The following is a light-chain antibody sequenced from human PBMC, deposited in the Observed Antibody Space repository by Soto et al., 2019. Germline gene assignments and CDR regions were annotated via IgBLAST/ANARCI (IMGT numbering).Light chain of an antibody. CDR1: QSVSSN. V-gene: IGKV3-15*01. CDR3: HQYNNWPPWT. J-gene: IGKJ1*01. Sequence: EIVMTQSPATLSVSPGERATLSCRASQSVSSNLAWYQQKPGQAPRLLIYGASTRATGIPARFSGSGSGTEFTLTISSLQSEDFAVYYCHQYNNWPPWTFGQGTKVAIE. CDR2: GAS.